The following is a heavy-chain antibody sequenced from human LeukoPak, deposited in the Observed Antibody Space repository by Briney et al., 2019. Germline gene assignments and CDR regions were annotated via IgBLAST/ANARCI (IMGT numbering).Heavy chain of an antibody. CDR1: GYTFTSYG. V-gene: IGHV1-18*01. CDR2: ISGSNGNT. CDR3: ARSGRGTYYYFDS. D-gene: IGHD1-26*01. J-gene: IGHJ4*02. Sequence: ASVKVSCKASGYTFTSYGISWVRQAPGQGLEWMGWISGSNGNTNYAQKFQGRVSMTADTSTSTAYMELRSLRSDDTAVYYCARSGRGTYYYFDSWGQGTLVTVSS.